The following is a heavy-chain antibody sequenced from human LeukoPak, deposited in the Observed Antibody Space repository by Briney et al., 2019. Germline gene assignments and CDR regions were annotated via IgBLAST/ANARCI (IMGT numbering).Heavy chain of an antibody. CDR2: INHSGST. CDR1: GGSFSGYY. J-gene: IGHJ4*02. D-gene: IGHD4-17*01. Sequence: SETLSLTSAVYGGSFSGYYWSWIRQPPGKGLEWIGEINHSGSTNYNPSLKSRVTISVDTSKNQFSLKLSSVTAADTAVYYCATHRYDYGDLYYFDYWGQGTLVTVSS. V-gene: IGHV4-34*01. CDR3: ATHRYDYGDLYYFDY.